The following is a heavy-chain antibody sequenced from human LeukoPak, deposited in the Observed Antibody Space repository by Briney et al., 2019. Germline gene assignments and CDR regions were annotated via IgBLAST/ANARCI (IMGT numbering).Heavy chain of an antibody. J-gene: IGHJ4*02. CDR2: IYYSGST. CDR1: GGSISSSSYY. Sequence: SETLSLTCTVSGGSISSSSYYWGWIRQPPGKGLEWIGSIYYSGSTHYNPSLKSRVTISVDTSKNQFSLKLSSVTAADTAVYYCARVYDYVWGSYQIPFDYWGQGTLVTVSS. CDR3: ARVYDYVWGSYQIPFDY. D-gene: IGHD3-16*01. V-gene: IGHV4-39*07.